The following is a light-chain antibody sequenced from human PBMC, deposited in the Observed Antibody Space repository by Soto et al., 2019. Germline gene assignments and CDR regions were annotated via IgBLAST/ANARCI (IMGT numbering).Light chain of an antibody. CDR1: SGDVGGYNY. CDR3: SSYTSGSTLNV. V-gene: IGLV2-14*01. Sequence: QSALTQPASVSGSPGQSITISCTGTSGDVGGYNYVSWYQQHPGKAPKLMIYEVSNRPSGVSNRFSGSKSGNTASLTISGLQAEDEADYYCSSYTSGSTLNVFGTGTKLTVL. CDR2: EVS. J-gene: IGLJ1*01.